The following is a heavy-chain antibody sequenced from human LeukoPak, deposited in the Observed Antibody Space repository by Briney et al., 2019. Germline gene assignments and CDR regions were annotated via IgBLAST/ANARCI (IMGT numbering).Heavy chain of an antibody. CDR2: IYHSGST. Sequence: SETLSLTCTVSGGSISSYYWSWIRQPPGKGLEWIGYIYHSGSTNYNPSLKSRVTISVDTSKNQFSLKLSSVTAADTAVYYCASRLGAYGSGSYSWGQGTLVTVSS. CDR3: ASRLGAYGSGSYS. CDR1: GGSISSYY. J-gene: IGHJ4*02. D-gene: IGHD3-10*01. V-gene: IGHV4-59*12.